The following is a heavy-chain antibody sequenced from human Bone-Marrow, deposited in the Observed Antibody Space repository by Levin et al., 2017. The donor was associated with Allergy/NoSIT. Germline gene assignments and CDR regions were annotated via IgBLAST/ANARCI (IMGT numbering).Heavy chain of an antibody. CDR3: ARDKGFCSGGRCRSWFDD. Sequence: PGGSLRLSCSASGFTFSRDFMSWVRQIPGKGPEWVATIYVAGTTDYAESVRGRFTISRDNSNSTIYLQMKSLRVEDTAIDYCARDKGFCSGGRCRSWFDDWGQGTRVTVSS. CDR1: GFTFSRDF. D-gene: IGHD2-8*02. J-gene: IGHJ4*02. CDR2: IYVAGTT. V-gene: IGHV3-53*01.